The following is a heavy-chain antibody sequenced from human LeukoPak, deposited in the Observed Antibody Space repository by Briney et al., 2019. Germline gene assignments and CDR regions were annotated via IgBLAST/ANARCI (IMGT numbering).Heavy chain of an antibody. CDR3: ARDDGSSWTLSDY. Sequence: SETLSLTCTVSGGSISSYYWSWIRQPAGKGLEWIGRIYASGSTNYKPSLKSRVTMSVDTSKNQFSLNLNSVTAADTAVYYRARDDGSSWTLSDYWGQGTLVTVSS. D-gene: IGHD6-13*01. J-gene: IGHJ4*02. V-gene: IGHV4-4*07. CDR1: GGSISSYY. CDR2: IYASGST.